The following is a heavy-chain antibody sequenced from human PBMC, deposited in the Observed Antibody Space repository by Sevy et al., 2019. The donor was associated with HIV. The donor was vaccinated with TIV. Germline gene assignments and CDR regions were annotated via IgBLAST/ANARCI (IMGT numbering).Heavy chain of an antibody. CDR3: TRDGGTMTTPGSFDI. D-gene: IGHD4-17*01. CDR1: GGSISSLNYY. Sequence: SETLSLTCTVSGGSISSLNYYWTWIRQHPGKGLEWTGYISYSGRTNYNPSLKSRVTISVDTSKNQFSLRLSSVTAADTAVYFCTRDGGTMTTPGSFDIWGQGTMVTVSS. J-gene: IGHJ3*02. V-gene: IGHV4-31*03. CDR2: ISYSGRT.